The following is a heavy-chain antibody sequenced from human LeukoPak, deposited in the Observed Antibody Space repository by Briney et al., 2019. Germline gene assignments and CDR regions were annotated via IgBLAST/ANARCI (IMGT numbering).Heavy chain of an antibody. V-gene: IGHV6-1*01. CDR3: AREETGDQNFDY. Sequence: SQTLSLTCAISGDSVSSNTAAWNWIRQSPSRGLEWLGRTYYRSKWYNNYAVSVKSRISTNPDTSKNQFSLQLKSVTLEDTAVYYCAREETGDQNFDYWGQGTLVTVSS. D-gene: IGHD7-27*01. CDR1: GDSVSSNTAA. J-gene: IGHJ4*02. CDR2: TYYRSKWYN.